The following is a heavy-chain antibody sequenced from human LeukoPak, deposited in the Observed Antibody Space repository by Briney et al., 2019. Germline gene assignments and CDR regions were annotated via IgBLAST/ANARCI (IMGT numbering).Heavy chain of an antibody. CDR2: IYYSGST. V-gene: IGHV4-39*07. J-gene: IGHJ6*02. CDR1: GGSISSSSYY. D-gene: IGHD4-17*01. Sequence: SETLSLTCTVSGGSISSSSYYWGWIRQPPGKGLEWIGSIYYSGSTYYNPSLKSRVTISVDTSKNQFSLKLSSVTAADTAVYYCARAGDPASCYYYGMDVWGQGNTVTVSS. CDR3: ARAGDPASCYYYGMDV.